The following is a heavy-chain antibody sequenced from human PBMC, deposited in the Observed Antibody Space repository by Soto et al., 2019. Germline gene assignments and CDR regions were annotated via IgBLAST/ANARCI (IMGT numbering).Heavy chain of an antibody. CDR3: ARHRITMVRGVISPFDY. V-gene: IGHV4-39*01. D-gene: IGHD3-10*01. CDR1: GGSISSSSYY. CDR2: IYYSGST. J-gene: IGHJ4*02. Sequence: SETLSLTCTVSGGSISSSSYYWGWIRQPPGKGLEWIGSIYYSGSTYYNPSLKSRVTISVDTSKNQFSLKLSSVTAADTAVYYCARHRITMVRGVISPFDYWGQGTLVTVSS.